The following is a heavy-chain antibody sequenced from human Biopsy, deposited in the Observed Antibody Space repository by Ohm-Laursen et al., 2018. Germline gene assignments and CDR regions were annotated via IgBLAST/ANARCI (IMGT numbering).Heavy chain of an antibody. CDR3: AKVSPTILSSFDY. J-gene: IGHJ4*02. Sequence: LSLTCAASGFTFITYAMSWVRQAPGKGLEWVSSITSSGASTDFADSVKGRFTISRDNSKNTLYLQMNSLRAEDTAVYYCAKVSPTILSSFDYWGQGTLVTVSS. V-gene: IGHV3-23*01. D-gene: IGHD3-9*01. CDR1: GFTFITYA. CDR2: ITSSGAST.